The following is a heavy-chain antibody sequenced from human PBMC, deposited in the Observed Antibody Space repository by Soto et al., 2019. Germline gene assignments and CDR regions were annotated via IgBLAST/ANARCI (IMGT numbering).Heavy chain of an antibody. Sequence: LALTCAVSGYSLTSGYYCVWIRQPPGKGLEWIGSIYHSGDTYYNPSLKSRVTISVDTSKNHFSLKLTSVTAADTAVYYCARARIVVAGTIVDYWGQGTLVTVSS. V-gene: IGHV4-38-2*01. D-gene: IGHD6-19*01. CDR2: IYHSGDT. CDR1: GYSLTSGYY. CDR3: ARARIVVAGTIVDY. J-gene: IGHJ4*02.